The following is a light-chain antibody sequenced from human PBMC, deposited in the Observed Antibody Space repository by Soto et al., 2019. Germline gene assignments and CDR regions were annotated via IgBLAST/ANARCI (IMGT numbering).Light chain of an antibody. CDR2: LGS. Sequence: DIVMTQSPLSLPVTPGEPASISCRSSQSLLHSNGYNYLDWYLQKPGQSPQLLIYLGSNRASGVPDRFSGSGSGTDFKLKISRVEAEDVGLYYCMQALHTPLTFGQGTRLEIK. CDR3: MQALHTPLT. CDR1: QSLLHSNGYNY. J-gene: IGKJ5*01. V-gene: IGKV2-28*01.